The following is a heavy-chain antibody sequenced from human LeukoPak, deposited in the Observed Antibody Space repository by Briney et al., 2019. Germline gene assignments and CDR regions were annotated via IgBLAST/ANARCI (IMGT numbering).Heavy chain of an antibody. D-gene: IGHD1/OR15-1a*01. J-gene: IGHJ6*02. CDR3: ARQKWEQQGRDYYFNGLDV. Sequence: SETLSLTCTVSGGSISSSSYYWGWIRQPPGKGLEWIGSIYYSGSTYYNPSFTSRVTMSVDRSRNQFSLKLTSVTAADTAVYYCARQKWEQQGRDYYFNGLDVWGPGTTVIVSS. V-gene: IGHV4-39*07. CDR1: GGSISSSSYY. CDR2: IYYSGST.